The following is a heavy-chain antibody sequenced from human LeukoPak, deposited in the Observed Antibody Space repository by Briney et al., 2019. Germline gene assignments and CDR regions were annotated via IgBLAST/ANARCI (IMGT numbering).Heavy chain of an antibody. D-gene: IGHD6-13*01. J-gene: IGHJ5*02. Sequence: GGSLRLSCAASGFTVGSNYMSWVRQAPGKGLEWVSVIYSGGSTYYADSVKGRFTISRDNSKNTLYLQMNSLRAEDTAVYYCAGTAAGTRWFDPWGQGTLVTVSS. V-gene: IGHV3-66*02. CDR3: AGTAAGTRWFDP. CDR1: GFTVGSNY. CDR2: IYSGGST.